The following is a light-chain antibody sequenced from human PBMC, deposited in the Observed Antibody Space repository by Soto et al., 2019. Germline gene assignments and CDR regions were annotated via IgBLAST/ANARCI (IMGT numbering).Light chain of an antibody. CDR2: EAS. CDR3: LQHDNFPWT. Sequence: IQMTQSPSAMSASVGDRVTITCRASQDISNYLVWFQQKPGKVPQRLIYEASRLQSGVPSRFRGTGSGTEFTLTISSRQPEDFATYYCLQHDNFPWTFGQGTKVETK. V-gene: IGKV1-17*03. J-gene: IGKJ1*01. CDR1: QDISNY.